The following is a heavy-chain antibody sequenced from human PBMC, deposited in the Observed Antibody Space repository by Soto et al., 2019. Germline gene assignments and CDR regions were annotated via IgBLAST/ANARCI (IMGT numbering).Heavy chain of an antibody. CDR3: ARDQLKCRGSCYGHIYYYYGMDV. J-gene: IGHJ6*02. CDR2: INPSGGST. CDR1: GYTFTSYY. D-gene: IGHD2-15*01. Sequence: GASVKVSCKASGYTFTSYYMHWVRQAPGQGLEWMGIINPSGGSTSYAQKFQGRVTMTRDTSTSTVYMELSSLRSEDTAVYYCARDQLKCRGSCYGHIYYYYGMDVWGQGTTVTVSS. V-gene: IGHV1-46*01.